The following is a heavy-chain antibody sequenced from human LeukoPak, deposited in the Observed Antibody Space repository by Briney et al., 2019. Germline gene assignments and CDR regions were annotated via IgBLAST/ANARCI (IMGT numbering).Heavy chain of an antibody. Sequence: PSETLSLTCTVTGGSISRYYWSWIRRPPRKGVEWIGYTSYSGGSNYNPSLKSRVTVSVDTSKNQVSLKLSSVTAADTAVYYRARDVVAAVGSFDYWGQGTQVTVS. V-gene: IGHV4-59*12. D-gene: IGHD2-2*01. CDR2: TSYSGGS. CDR3: ARDVVAAVGSFDY. CDR1: GGSISRYY. J-gene: IGHJ4*02.